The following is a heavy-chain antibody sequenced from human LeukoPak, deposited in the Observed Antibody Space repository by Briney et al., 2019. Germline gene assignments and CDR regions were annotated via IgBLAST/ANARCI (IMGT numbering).Heavy chain of an antibody. D-gene: IGHD3-10*01. Sequence: GGSLRLSCAASGFTFSNFWMHWVRQAPEMGLVWVSRINTDGSRTNSVKGRFTISRDNAKNTLYLQMNSLRAEDTAVYYCARAGVGAYHFDSWGQGTLVTVSS. J-gene: IGHJ4*02. V-gene: IGHV3-74*01. CDR2: INTDGSRT. CDR3: ARAGVGAYHFDS. CDR1: GFTFSNFW.